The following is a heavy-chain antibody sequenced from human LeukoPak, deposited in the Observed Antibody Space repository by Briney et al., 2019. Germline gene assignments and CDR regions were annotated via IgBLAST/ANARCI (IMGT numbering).Heavy chain of an antibody. V-gene: IGHV1-8*01. CDR2: MNPNSGNT. CDR3: ARALQYYDILTGYYKGYYYYYMDV. D-gene: IGHD3-9*01. J-gene: IGHJ6*03. CDR1: GYTFTSYD. Sequence: ASVKVSCKASGYTFTSYDINWVRQATGQGLEWMGWMNPNSGNTGYAQKFQGRVTMTRNTSISTAYMELSSLRSEDTAVYYCARALQYYDILTGYYKGYYYYYMDVWGKGTTATVSS.